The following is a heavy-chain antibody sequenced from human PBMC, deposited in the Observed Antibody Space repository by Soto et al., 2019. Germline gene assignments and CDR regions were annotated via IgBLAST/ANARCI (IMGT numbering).Heavy chain of an antibody. CDR1: GFTFSSYS. CDR2: ISSSSSYI. D-gene: IGHD6-6*01. V-gene: IGHV3-21*01. Sequence: GGSLRLSCAASGFTFSSYSMNWVRQAPGKGLEWVSSISSSSSYIYYADSVKGRFTISRDNAKNSLYLQMNSLRAEDTAVYYCARGDFAPTIAAPGYGMGVWGQGTTVTVSS. CDR3: ARGDFAPTIAAPGYGMGV. J-gene: IGHJ6*02.